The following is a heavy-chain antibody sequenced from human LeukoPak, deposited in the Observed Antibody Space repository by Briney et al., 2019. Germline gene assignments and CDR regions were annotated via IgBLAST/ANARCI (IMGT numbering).Heavy chain of an antibody. V-gene: IGHV4-59*08. CDR2: IYYTGST. Sequence: SETLSLTCTVSGGSISNYYRGWIRQPPGKGLEWIGYIYYTGSTTYTPSLKSRVTISLDTSNNLFSLKLSSVTAADTAVYYCVRRDYGSGAYGYWGQGTLVTVSS. CDR3: VRRDYGSGAYGY. CDR1: GGSISNYY. D-gene: IGHD3-10*01. J-gene: IGHJ4*02.